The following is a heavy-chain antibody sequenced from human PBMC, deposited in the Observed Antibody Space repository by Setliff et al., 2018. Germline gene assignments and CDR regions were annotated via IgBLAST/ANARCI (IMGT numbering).Heavy chain of an antibody. CDR2: ISHSGST. V-gene: IGHV4-38-2*02. Sequence: SETLSLTCNASGFTFSNDWMSWVRQAPGKGLEWIGSISHSGSTYYNPSLMSRVTISVDASKNQLSLNLRSVTAADTAVYYCARAISGWYSAHYYYMDVWGKGTTVTVSS. CDR3: ARAISGWYSAHYYYMDV. CDR1: GFTFSNDW. D-gene: IGHD6-19*01. J-gene: IGHJ6*03.